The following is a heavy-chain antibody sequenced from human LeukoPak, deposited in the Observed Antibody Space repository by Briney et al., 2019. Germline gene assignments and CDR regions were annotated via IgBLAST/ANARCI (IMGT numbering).Heavy chain of an antibody. CDR3: AKVGNRPYFDY. J-gene: IGHJ4*02. D-gene: IGHD1-14*01. CDR2: ISGSGGST. CDR1: GFTFSSYS. V-gene: IGHV3-23*01. Sequence: GGSLRLSCAASGFTFSSYSMNWVRQAPGKGLEWVSTISGSGGSTYYADSVKGRFTISRDNSKNTLYLQMNSLRAEDTAVYYCAKVGNRPYFDYWGQGTLVTVSS.